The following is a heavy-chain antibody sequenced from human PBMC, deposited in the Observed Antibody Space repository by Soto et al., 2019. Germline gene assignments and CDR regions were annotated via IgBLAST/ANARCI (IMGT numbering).Heavy chain of an antibody. CDR1: GDSMNNNNW. D-gene: IGHD6-19*01. V-gene: IGHV4-4*01. CDR3: ARAGLGLAFDS. Sequence: QVQLQESGPGLVKPSGTLSLTCAVSGDSMNNNNWWSWVRQSPRKGLEWIAEIYHSGATNYNPSLQSRVTISIDKSEKQFSLKLNSVTAADTAVYCCARAGLGLAFDSWGQGALVTVSS. CDR2: IYHSGAT. J-gene: IGHJ5*01.